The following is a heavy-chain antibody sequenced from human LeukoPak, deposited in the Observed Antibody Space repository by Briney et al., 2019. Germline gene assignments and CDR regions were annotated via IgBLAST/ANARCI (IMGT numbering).Heavy chain of an antibody. CDR1: GGSISSGGYY. J-gene: IGHJ5*02. CDR2: IYYSGST. D-gene: IGHD3-16*01. Sequence: SETLSLTYTVSGGSISSGGYYWSWIRQHPGKGLEWIGYIYYSGSTYYNPSLKSRVTISVDTSKNQFSLKLSSVTAADTAVYYCARESRGDFGGVDWFDPWGQGTLVTVSS. V-gene: IGHV4-31*03. CDR3: ARESRGDFGGVDWFDP.